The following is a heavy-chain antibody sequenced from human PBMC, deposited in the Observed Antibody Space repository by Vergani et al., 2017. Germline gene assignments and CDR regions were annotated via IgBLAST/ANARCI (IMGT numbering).Heavy chain of an antibody. Sequence: EVQLLESGGGSAQPGESLRLSCVASGFTFTAHGLNWVRQAPGKGLEWVSYINNSSNTIYYADSVKGRFTTSRDNAKNSLYLQMDSLRAEDTAVYYCATGIFLDYWGLGTLVTVSS. CDR1: GFTFTAHG. J-gene: IGHJ4*02. CDR2: INNSSNTI. CDR3: ATGIFLDY. D-gene: IGHD2-21*01. V-gene: IGHV3-48*04.